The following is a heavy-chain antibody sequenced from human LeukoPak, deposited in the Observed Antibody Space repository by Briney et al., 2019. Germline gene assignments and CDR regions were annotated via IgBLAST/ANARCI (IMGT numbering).Heavy chain of an antibody. D-gene: IGHD4-23*01. Sequence: SETLSLTCFVSGGSISTYYWGWIRQPPGKGLEWIGSIYHSGSTYYNPSLKSRVTISVDTSKNQFSLKLSSVTAADTAVYYCARVATVVTAKQSDYWGQGTRVTVSS. J-gene: IGHJ4*02. V-gene: IGHV4-38-2*02. CDR2: IYHSGST. CDR3: ARVATVVTAKQSDY. CDR1: GGSISTYY.